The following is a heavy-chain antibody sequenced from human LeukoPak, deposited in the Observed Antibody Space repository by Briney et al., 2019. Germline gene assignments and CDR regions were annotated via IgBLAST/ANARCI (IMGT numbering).Heavy chain of an antibody. CDR1: GFTFSSYG. CDR2: ISYDGSNK. CDR3: ATLYGSGGYFDY. V-gene: IGHV3-30*03. J-gene: IGHJ4*02. Sequence: GGSLRLSCAASGFTFSSYGIHWVRQAPGKGLEWAAVISYDGSNKYYADSVKGRFTISRDNSKNTLYLQMNSLRAEDTAVYYCATLYGSGGYFDYWGQGTLVTVSS. D-gene: IGHD3-10*01.